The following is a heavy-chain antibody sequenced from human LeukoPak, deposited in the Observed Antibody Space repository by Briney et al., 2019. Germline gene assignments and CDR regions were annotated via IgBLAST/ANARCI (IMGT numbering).Heavy chain of an antibody. CDR2: IYSAGST. D-gene: IGHD1-26*01. CDR1: GFTFSRNY. V-gene: IGHV3-66*04. Sequence: GGSLRLSCEASGFTFSRNYMAWVRQAPGKGLEWVSVIYSAGSTYYADSVKGRFIISRDDSKSTLYLQMNTLRAEDTAVYHCARLGHRHGHYFDFWGQGTLATVSS. J-gene: IGHJ4*02. CDR3: ARLGHRHGHYFDF.